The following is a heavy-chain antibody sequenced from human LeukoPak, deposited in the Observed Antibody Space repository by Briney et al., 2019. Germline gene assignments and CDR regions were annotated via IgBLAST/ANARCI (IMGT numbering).Heavy chain of an antibody. D-gene: IGHD3-10*01. V-gene: IGHV4-30-2*01. J-gene: IGHJ4*02. CDR1: GGSISSGGYS. CDR3: ARVFHGSGSYYNFFDY. Sequence: SETLSLTCAVSGGSISSGGYSWSWIRQPPGKGLEWIGYIYHSGSTYYNPSLKSRVTISVVRSTDQFSLKLSSVSAADTAVYYCARVFHGSGSYYNFFDYWGQGTLVTVSS. CDR2: IYHSGST.